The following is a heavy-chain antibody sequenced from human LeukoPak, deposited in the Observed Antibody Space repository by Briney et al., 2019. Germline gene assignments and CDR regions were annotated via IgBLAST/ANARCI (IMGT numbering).Heavy chain of an antibody. J-gene: IGHJ5*02. Sequence: ASVKVSCKASGYTFTGYYMHWVRQAPGQGLEWMGWINPNSGGTNYAQKFQGRVTMTRDTSISTAYVELSRLRSDDTAVYYCARTYCSGGSCYPNWFDPWGQGTLVTVSS. CDR2: INPNSGGT. D-gene: IGHD2-15*01. V-gene: IGHV1-2*02. CDR3: ARTYCSGGSCYPNWFDP. CDR1: GYTFTGYY.